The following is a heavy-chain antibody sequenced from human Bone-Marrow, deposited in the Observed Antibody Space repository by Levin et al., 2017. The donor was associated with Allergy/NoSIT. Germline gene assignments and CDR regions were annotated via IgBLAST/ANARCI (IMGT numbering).Heavy chain of an antibody. V-gene: IGHV4-34*01. CDR3: AGGGRWSFSYYFDY. CDR1: GGSFTGYF. J-gene: IGHJ4*02. Sequence: GSLRLSCAVDGGSFTGYFWTWIRQPPGKGLEWIGEINHSGSTKYNPSPTRRVTISVDQSKKGFLPDLGPVTAADTAVFYCAGGGRWSFSYYFDYWGQGTRVTVSS. CDR2: INHSGST. D-gene: IGHD3-10*01.